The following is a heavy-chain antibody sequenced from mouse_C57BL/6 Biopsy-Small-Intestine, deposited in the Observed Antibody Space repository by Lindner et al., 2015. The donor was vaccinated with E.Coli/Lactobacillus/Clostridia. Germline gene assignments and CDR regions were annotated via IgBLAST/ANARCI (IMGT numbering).Heavy chain of an antibody. V-gene: IGHV1-81*01. D-gene: IGHD1-1*01. CDR2: IIPILGTT. J-gene: IGHJ1*01. Sequence: SVKVSCKSSGGTFSNYAINWVRQAPGQGLEWVGAIIPILGTTNYAQRFQGRVTIAADESTGTAYMELRSLRSEDTAVYFCARGAYNYNSGSYYTAYYGLDVWGQGTTVSVSA. CDR3: ARGAYNYNSGSYYTAYYGLDV. CDR1: GGTFSNYA.